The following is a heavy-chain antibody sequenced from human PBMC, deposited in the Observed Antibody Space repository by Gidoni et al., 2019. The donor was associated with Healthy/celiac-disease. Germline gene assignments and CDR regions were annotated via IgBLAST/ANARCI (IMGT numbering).Heavy chain of an antibody. Sequence: QITLKESGPTLVKPTQTLTLTCTFSGFSLSTSGVGVGWIRQPPGKALEWLALIYWNDDKRYSPSLKSRLTITKDTSKNQVVLTMTNMDPVDTATYYCAHSRDTNTKREFDYWGQGTLVTVSS. CDR1: GFSLSTSGVG. V-gene: IGHV2-5*01. CDR2: IYWNDDK. J-gene: IGHJ4*02. D-gene: IGHD2-8*01. CDR3: AHSRDTNTKREFDY.